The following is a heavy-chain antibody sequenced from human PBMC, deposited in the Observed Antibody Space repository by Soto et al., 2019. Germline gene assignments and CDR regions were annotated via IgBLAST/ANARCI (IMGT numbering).Heavy chain of an antibody. D-gene: IGHD3-9*01. V-gene: IGHV4-34*01. CDR1: NGSFTDYF. CDR2: INHRGGA. CDR3: VATGMHYPFLTGPHPFDP. Sequence: PSETLSLTCAAHNGSFTDYFWTWIRQSPGRGLEWIGEINHRGGATYNPSLRSRVTISIDTSKNHFSLSLRSLTAADTAVYYCVATGMHYPFLTGPHPFDPWVHVTPDTVS. J-gene: IGHJ5*02.